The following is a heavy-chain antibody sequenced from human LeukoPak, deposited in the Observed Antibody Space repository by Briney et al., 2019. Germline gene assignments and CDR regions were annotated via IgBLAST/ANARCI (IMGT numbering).Heavy chain of an antibody. D-gene: IGHD3-22*01. Sequence: GGSLRLSCAASGFTVSSNYMKWVRQAPGKGLEWVSIIYSGGYTNYADSVKGRFTISRDNSKDTLYLQMNSLRAEDTAVYYCARYYDSSGSLPGALDLWGQGTMVTVSS. J-gene: IGHJ3*01. CDR2: IYSGGYT. CDR3: ARYYDSSGSLPGALDL. V-gene: IGHV3-53*01. CDR1: GFTVSSNY.